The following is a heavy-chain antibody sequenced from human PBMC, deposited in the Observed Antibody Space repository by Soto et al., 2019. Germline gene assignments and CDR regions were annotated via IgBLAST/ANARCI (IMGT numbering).Heavy chain of an antibody. V-gene: IGHV3-48*02. CDR2: ISSSGSII. Sequence: GGSLRLSCAASGLAFSRYSMNWVRQAPGRGLEWVAYISSSGSIISYPDSVKGRFTISRDNDKNSLYLQMNSLREEDTAVYFCAREGLYDSSGYYPYYFDYWGLGTLVTVSS. D-gene: IGHD3-22*01. CDR1: GLAFSRYS. J-gene: IGHJ4*02. CDR3: AREGLYDSSGYYPYYFDY.